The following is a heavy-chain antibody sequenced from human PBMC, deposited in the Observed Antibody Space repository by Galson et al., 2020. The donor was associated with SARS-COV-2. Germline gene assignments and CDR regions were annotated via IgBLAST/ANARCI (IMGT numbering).Heavy chain of an antibody. J-gene: IGHJ6*02. CDR3: ATATPWDYSNYICCGMDV. CDR2: FDPEDGET. CDR1: GYTLTELS. D-gene: IGHD4-4*01. Sequence: ASVKVSCKVSGYTLTELSMHWVRQAPGKGLEWMGGFDPEDGETIYAQKFQGRVTMTEDTSTDTAYMELSSLRSEDTAVYYCATATPWDYSNYICCGMDVWGQGTTVTVSS. V-gene: IGHV1-24*01.